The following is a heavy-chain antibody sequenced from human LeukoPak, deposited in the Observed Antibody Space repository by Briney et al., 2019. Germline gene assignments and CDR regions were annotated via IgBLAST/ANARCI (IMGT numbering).Heavy chain of an antibody. CDR2: IIPTLGVA. CDR3: ATLHHIAVAGFDY. V-gene: IGHV1-69*04. D-gene: IGHD6-19*01. CDR1: GGTFSSYA. J-gene: IGHJ4*02. Sequence: GSSVKVSCKASGGTFSSYAISWVRQSAGPPLGWMGRIIPTLGVANYAPKFQGRVAITGDKSTSTAYIELSSLRSEDTAVYYCATLHHIAVAGFDYWGQGTLVTVSS.